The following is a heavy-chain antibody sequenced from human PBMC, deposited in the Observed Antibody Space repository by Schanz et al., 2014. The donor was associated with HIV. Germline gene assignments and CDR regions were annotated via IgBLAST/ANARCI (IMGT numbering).Heavy chain of an antibody. Sequence: EVQLLESGGGLVQPGGSLRLSCAASTFTFNNYDMGWVRQAPGKGLEWVSYVSRSGSAISYADSVKGRFTISRDNSKDSLYLQMGTLRLEDMGMYYCARSRSGWLTPFDYWGQGTLVTVSS. D-gene: IGHD6-19*01. J-gene: IGHJ4*02. CDR2: VSRSGSAI. CDR1: TFTFNNYD. CDR3: ARSRSGWLTPFDY. V-gene: IGHV3-48*04.